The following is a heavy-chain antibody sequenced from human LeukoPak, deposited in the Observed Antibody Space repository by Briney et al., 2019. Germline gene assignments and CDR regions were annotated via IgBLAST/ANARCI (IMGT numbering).Heavy chain of an antibody. Sequence: GGSLRLSCAASGFTFDDYGMSWVRQAPGKGLEWVSGINWNGGSTGYADSVKGRFTISRDNAKNSLYLQMNSLRAEDTALYYCARGPEDSFWSGYYSGEFDYWGQGTLVTVSS. D-gene: IGHD3-3*01. CDR2: INWNGGST. V-gene: IGHV3-20*04. CDR3: ARGPEDSFWSGYYSGEFDY. J-gene: IGHJ4*02. CDR1: GFTFDDYG.